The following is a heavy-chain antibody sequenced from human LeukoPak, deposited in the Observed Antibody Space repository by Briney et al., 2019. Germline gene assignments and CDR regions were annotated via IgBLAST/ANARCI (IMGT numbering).Heavy chain of an antibody. CDR3: ARVTRFTQFGELWFDS. CDR2: ITHSRST. CDR1: GGSFSSYY. J-gene: IGHJ5*01. D-gene: IGHD3-10*01. Sequence: KPSETLSLTCAVYGGSFSSYYWSWIRQSPGKGLEWIGEITHSRSTNYNPSLKSRVTISLDTSKSQFSLKLISVTAADTAVYYCARVTRFTQFGELWFDSWGQGTLLTVSS. V-gene: IGHV4-34*01.